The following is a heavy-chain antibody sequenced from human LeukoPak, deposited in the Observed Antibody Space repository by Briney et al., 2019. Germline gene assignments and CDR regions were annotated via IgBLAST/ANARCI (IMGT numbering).Heavy chain of an antibody. CDR2: ISGSGGST. J-gene: IGHJ4*02. CDR1: GFTFSSYG. CDR3: AKVKCSTSCPFDY. D-gene: IGHD2-2*01. Sequence: GGSLRLSCAASGFTFSSYGMSWVRQAPGKGLEWVSIISGSGGSTYYADSVKGRFTISRDNSKNTLYLQMNSLRAEDTAVYYCAKVKCSTSCPFDYWGQGTLVTVSS. V-gene: IGHV3-23*01.